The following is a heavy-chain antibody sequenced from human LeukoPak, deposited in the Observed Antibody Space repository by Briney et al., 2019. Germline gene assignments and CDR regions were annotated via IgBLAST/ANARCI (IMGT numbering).Heavy chain of an antibody. Sequence: PSETLSLTCTVSGGSISSYYWSWIRQPPGKGLEWIGYIYYSGSTNYNPSLKSRVTISVDTSKNQFSLKLSSVTAAGTAVYYCARAWSVVVPAAKLFDPWGQGTLVTVSS. V-gene: IGHV4-59*01. J-gene: IGHJ5*02. CDR1: GGSISSYY. CDR3: ARAWSVVVPAAKLFDP. D-gene: IGHD2-2*01. CDR2: IYYSGST.